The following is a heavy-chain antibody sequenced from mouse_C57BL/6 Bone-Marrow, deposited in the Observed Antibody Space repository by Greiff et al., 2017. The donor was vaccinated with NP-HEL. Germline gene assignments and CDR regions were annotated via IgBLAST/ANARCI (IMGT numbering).Heavy chain of an antibody. J-gene: IGHJ1*03. CDR1: GYTFTSYW. CDR3: ARSGTRPYWYFDV. V-gene: IGHV1-69*01. Sequence: QVQLQQSGAELVMPGASVKLSCKASGYTFTSYWMHWVKQRPGQGLEWIGEIDPSDSYTNYNQKFKGKSTLTVDKSSSTAYMQLSSLTSEDSAVYYCARSGTRPYWYFDVWGTGTTVTVSS. CDR2: IDPSDSYT. D-gene: IGHD3-2*02.